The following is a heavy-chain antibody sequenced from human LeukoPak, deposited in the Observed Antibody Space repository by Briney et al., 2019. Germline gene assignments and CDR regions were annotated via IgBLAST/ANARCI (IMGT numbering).Heavy chain of an antibody. CDR3: VRDFEENTVTPDY. Sequence: LAGGSLRLSCAASGFTFSSYGMHWVRQAPGKGLEWVAVIWYDGSNKYYADSVKGRFTISRDNSKNTLYLQMNSLRAEDTAVYYCVRDFEENTVTPDYWGQGTLVTVSS. V-gene: IGHV3-33*01. CDR1: GFTFSSYG. J-gene: IGHJ4*02. CDR2: IWYDGSNK. D-gene: IGHD4-17*01.